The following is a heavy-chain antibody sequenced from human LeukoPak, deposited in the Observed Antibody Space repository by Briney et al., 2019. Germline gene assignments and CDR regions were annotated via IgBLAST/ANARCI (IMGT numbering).Heavy chain of an antibody. CDR1: GFTFSSYS. CDR3: ARDHAPEGFDY. CDR2: ISSSSSTI. Sequence: PGGSLRLSCAASGFTFSSYSMNWVRQAPGKGLEWVSYISSSSSTIYYADSVKGRFTISRDNAKNSLYLQMNSLRAEDTAVYYCARDHAPEGFDYWGQGTLVIVSS. D-gene: IGHD2-8*01. V-gene: IGHV3-48*01. J-gene: IGHJ4*02.